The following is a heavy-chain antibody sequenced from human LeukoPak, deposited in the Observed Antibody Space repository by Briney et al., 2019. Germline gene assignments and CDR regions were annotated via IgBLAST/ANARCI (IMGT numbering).Heavy chain of an antibody. CDR3: ARVGRGDHTWGSYYCDH. CDR2: ISYSGKT. V-gene: IGHV4-59*01. D-gene: IGHD3-16*01. CDR1: GDPISSNH. Sequence: SETLSLTCSVSGDPISSNHWSWIRQPPGKGLEWIGYISYSGKTSYNPSLKSRVTISVDTSKNQFSLKLSSVTAADTAVYYCARVGRGDHTWGSYYCDHWGQGTLVTGSS. J-gene: IGHJ4*02.